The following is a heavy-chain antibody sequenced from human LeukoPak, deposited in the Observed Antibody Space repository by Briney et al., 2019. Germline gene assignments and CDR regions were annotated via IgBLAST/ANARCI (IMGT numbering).Heavy chain of an antibody. Sequence: GGSLRLSCAASGFTVSSNYMSWVRQAPGKGLEWVSVIYSGGSTYYADSVKGRFTISRDNSKNTLYLQMNSLRAEDTAAYYCAREMWDSYGYVDYWGQGTLVTVSS. CDR1: GFTVSSNY. CDR3: AREMWDSYGYVDY. CDR2: IYSGGST. V-gene: IGHV3-66*01. D-gene: IGHD5-18*01. J-gene: IGHJ4*02.